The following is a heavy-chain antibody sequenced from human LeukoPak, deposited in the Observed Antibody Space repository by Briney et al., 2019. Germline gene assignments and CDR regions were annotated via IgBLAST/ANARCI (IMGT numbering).Heavy chain of an antibody. CDR1: GFTFSSYW. D-gene: IGHD2-15*01. J-gene: IGHJ4*02. CDR3: AREEIVVVVAATEAFDY. V-gene: IGHV3-7*03. CDR2: IKQDGNEK. Sequence: GGSLRLSCAASGFTFSSYWMSWVRQAPGKGLEWVANIKQDGNEKYYVDSVKGRFTISRDNAKNSLYLQMNSLRAEDTAVYYCAREEIVVVVAATEAFDYWGQGTLVTVSS.